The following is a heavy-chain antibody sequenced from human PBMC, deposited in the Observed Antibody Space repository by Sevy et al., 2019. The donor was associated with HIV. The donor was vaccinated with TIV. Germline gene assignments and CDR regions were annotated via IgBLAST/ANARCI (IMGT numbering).Heavy chain of an antibody. CDR1: GFTFSANW. CDR2: IKGDGSEK. J-gene: IGHJ4*02. CDR3: ANGTFGSFES. Sequence: GGSLRLSCAASGFTFSANWMNWVRQAPGKGLEWVANIKGDGSEKHYVDSVEGRFTISRDNAKNLLYLQMNSLRVEDTAVYYCANGTFGSFESWGQGTLVTVSS. V-gene: IGHV3-7*01. D-gene: IGHD3-3*01.